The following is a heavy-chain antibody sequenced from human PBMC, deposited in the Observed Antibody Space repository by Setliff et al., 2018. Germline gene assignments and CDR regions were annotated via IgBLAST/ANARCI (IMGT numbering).Heavy chain of an antibody. CDR2: ISYSGTP. CDR1: DDSFTSSRYY. D-gene: IGHD2-15*01. CDR3: VRGLNSVSWTFTY. V-gene: IGHV4-39*01. J-gene: IGHJ4*02. Sequence: SETLSLTCTVSDDSFTSSRYYWGWIRQAPGSGLEWIGSISYSGTPYYSASVESRVTISIDTSRNQFSLELRSVTVADTATYYCVRGLNSVSWTFTYWGQGTLVTVSS.